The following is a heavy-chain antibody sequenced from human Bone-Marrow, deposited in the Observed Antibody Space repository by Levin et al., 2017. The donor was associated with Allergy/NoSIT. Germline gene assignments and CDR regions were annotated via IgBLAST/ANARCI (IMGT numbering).Heavy chain of an antibody. CDR2: ISGSGGST. CDR1: GFTFSSYA. J-gene: IGHJ5*02. Sequence: ASVKVSCAASGFTFSSYAMSWVRQAPGKGLEWVSAISGSGGSTYYADSVKGRFTISRDNSKNTLYLQMNSLRAEDTAVYYCANLMNIGYCSGGSCYSIRSRNNWFDPWGQGTLVTVSS. D-gene: IGHD2-15*01. CDR3: ANLMNIGYCSGGSCYSIRSRNNWFDP. V-gene: IGHV3-23*01.